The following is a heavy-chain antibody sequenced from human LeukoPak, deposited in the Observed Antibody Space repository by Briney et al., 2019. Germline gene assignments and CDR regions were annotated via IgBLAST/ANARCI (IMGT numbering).Heavy chain of an antibody. Sequence: GGSLRLSCAASGFTFSSYWMSWVRQAPGKGLEWVAVIWYDGSNKYYADSVKGRFTISRDNSKNTLYLQMNSLRAEDTAVYYCARKRLPVDSSGWRDAFDIWGQGTMVTVSS. J-gene: IGHJ3*02. CDR3: ARKRLPVDSSGWRDAFDI. CDR1: GFTFSSYW. V-gene: IGHV3-33*08. CDR2: IWYDGSNK. D-gene: IGHD6-19*01.